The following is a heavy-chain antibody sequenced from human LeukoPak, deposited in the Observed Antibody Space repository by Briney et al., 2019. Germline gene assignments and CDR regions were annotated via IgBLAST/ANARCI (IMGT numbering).Heavy chain of an antibody. J-gene: IGHJ6*02. D-gene: IGHD3-3*01. CDR3: ARSRITIFGVVKGANMDV. Sequence: GGSLRLSCAASGFTFSDYYMSWIRQAPGKGLEWVSYISSSGNTIYYADSVRGRFTISRDNAKNSLYLQMNSLRAEDTAVYYCARSRITIFGVVKGANMDVWGQGTTVTVSS. V-gene: IGHV3-11*01. CDR2: ISSSGNTI. CDR1: GFTFSDYY.